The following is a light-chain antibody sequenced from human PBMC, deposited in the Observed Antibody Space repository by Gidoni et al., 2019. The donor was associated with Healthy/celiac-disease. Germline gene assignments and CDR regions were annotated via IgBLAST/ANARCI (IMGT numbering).Light chain of an antibody. CDR3: QQYDNLSIT. CDR2: DAS. CDR1: QDISNY. J-gene: IGKJ5*01. Sequence: DIQLTQSPSSLSASVGDRVTITCQASQDISNYLKWYQQKPGKAPKLLIYDASQLETGVPSRFRGSGSATDSPSTISRLQPEAIATYYCQQYDNLSITFGQGTRLEIK. V-gene: IGKV1-33*01.